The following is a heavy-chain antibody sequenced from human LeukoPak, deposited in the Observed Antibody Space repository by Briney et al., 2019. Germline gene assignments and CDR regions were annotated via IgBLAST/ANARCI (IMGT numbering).Heavy chain of an antibody. D-gene: IGHD2-2*01. CDR1: GFTFSGYA. CDR3: AKGAIVVVPAARTTFDY. J-gene: IGHJ4*02. V-gene: IGHV3-23*01. Sequence: PGGSLRLSCAASGFTFSGYAMSWVRQAPGKGLEWDSAISGSGGSTYYADSVKGRFTISRDNSKNTLYLQMNSLRAEDTAVYYCAKGAIVVVPAARTTFDYWGQGTLVTVSS. CDR2: ISGSGGST.